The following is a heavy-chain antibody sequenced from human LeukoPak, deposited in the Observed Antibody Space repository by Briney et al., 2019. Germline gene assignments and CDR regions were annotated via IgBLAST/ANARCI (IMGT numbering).Heavy chain of an antibody. V-gene: IGHV4-34*01. J-gene: IGHJ4*02. CDR1: RGSFSGYY. CDR3: ARGPAIDYDILTGYYYFDY. Sequence: SETLSLTCAVYRGSFSGYYWTWIRQSPGKGLEWIGEINHSGTTNYNPSLKSRVTISIDTSKNQFSLKLSSVTAADTAVYYCARGPAIDYDILTGYYYFDYWGQGTLVTVSS. CDR2: INHSGTT. D-gene: IGHD3-9*01.